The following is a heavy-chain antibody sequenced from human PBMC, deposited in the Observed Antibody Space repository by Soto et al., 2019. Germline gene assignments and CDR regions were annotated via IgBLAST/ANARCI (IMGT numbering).Heavy chain of an antibody. CDR2: IFSNDEK. V-gene: IGHV2-26*01. Sequence: QVTLKESGPVLVKPTETLTLTCTVSGFSLSNARMGVSWIRQPPGKALEWLAHIFSNDEKSYSTSLKSRLTNSEENAKIKVVLTMTNMDPVDTATYYCARIIGTHYDFWSGYTDVGFDPWGQGTLVTVSS. J-gene: IGHJ5*02. D-gene: IGHD3-3*01. CDR1: GFSLSNARMG. CDR3: ARIIGTHYDFWSGYTDVGFDP.